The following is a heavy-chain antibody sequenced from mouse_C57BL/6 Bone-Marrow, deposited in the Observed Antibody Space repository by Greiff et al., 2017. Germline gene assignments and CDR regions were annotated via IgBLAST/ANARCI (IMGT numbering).Heavy chain of an antibody. V-gene: IGHV1-55*01. CDR1: GYTFTSYW. CDR2: IYPGSGST. Sequence: QVQLQQSGAELVKPGASVKMSCKASGYTFTSYWITWVKPRPGPGLEWIGDIYPGSGSTNYNEKFQSKTTLTVDTSSSTAYMQLSSLTSEDSAVYYCARPYYSNYWYFDVWGTGTTVTVSS. D-gene: IGHD2-5*01. J-gene: IGHJ1*03. CDR3: ARPYYSNYWYFDV.